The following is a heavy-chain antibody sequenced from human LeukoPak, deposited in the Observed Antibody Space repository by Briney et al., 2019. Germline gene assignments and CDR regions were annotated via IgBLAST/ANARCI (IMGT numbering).Heavy chain of an antibody. V-gene: IGHV1-18*01. J-gene: IGHJ4*02. CDR2: ISTYNQNT. Sequence: ASVKVSCKASRYTFTSYGIVWVRQAPGQGLEWMGWISTYNQNTHYAQKYQGRVTMTTDTSTSTAYMELRSLRSDDTAVYYCARPRGSGTFPFDYWGQGTLVTVSS. CDR1: RYTFTSYG. CDR3: ARPRGSGTFPFDY. D-gene: IGHD3-10*01.